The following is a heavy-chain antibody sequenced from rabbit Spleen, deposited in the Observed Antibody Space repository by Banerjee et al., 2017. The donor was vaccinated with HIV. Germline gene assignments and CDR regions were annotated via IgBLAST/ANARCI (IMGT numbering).Heavy chain of an antibody. V-gene: IGHV1S40*01. CDR3: AREEYTFYGYGSYAL. J-gene: IGHJ4*01. D-gene: IGHD6-1*01. CDR1: GLDFTTNYW. Sequence: QSLEESGGGLVKPGASLTLTCTASGLDFTTNYWMCWVRQAPGKGLEWIACIYAGSSGSTYYASWAKGRFTISKTSSTTVTLQMTSLTAADTATYFCAREEYTFYGYGSYALWGPGTLVTVS. CDR2: IYAGSSGST.